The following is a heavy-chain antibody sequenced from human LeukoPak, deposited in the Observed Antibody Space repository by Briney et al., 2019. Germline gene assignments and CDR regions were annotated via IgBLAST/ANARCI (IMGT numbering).Heavy chain of an antibody. J-gene: IGHJ4*02. CDR2: IYYSGET. D-gene: IGHD6-19*01. CDR1: GGSISSGRYY. V-gene: IGHV4-39*01. Sequence: SETLSLTCTVSGGSISSGRYYWGWLRQPPGKGLEWIGSIYYSGETNYNPPLKSRLTISVDTSKNQFSLKLGSMTAADAAVYYCATLNTSGWYFDYWGQGTLVTVSS. CDR3: ATLNTSGWYFDY.